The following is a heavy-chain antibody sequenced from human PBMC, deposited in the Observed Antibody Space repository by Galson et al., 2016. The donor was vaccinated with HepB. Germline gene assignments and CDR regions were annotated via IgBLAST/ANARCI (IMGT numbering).Heavy chain of an antibody. CDR3: AKDRGRGTYNFWSGPRNYFDS. CDR2: ISGSGDST. D-gene: IGHD3-3*01. V-gene: IGHV3-23*01. CDR1: GFTFSSHA. Sequence: SLRLSCAASGFTFSSHAMNWVRQAPGKGLEWVSGISGSGDSTFYADSVKGRFTISRDNPKNTLYLEMNSLRAEDTAVYYWAKDRGRGTYNFWSGPRNYFDSWGQGTLVVVSS. J-gene: IGHJ4*02.